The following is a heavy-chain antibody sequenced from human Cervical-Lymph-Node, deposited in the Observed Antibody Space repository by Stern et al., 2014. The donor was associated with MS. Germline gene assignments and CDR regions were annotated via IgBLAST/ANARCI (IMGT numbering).Heavy chain of an antibody. Sequence: VQLEESGGGLIQPGGSLRLSCAASGFAVNSDYMNWVRQSPGKGLEWVSVMYTGGSTCYAESVQGRFTISRDNSKNTVFLQMNSLRVEDTAVYFCARLRYNWDLNYYYGMDVWGQGTTVTVSS. CDR2: MYTGGST. CDR1: GFAVNSDY. CDR3: ARLRYNWDLNYYYGMDV. J-gene: IGHJ6*02. V-gene: IGHV3-53*01. D-gene: IGHD1-20*01.